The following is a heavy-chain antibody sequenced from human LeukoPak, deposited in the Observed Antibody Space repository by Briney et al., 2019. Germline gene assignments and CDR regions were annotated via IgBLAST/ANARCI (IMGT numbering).Heavy chain of an antibody. CDR1: GFTFSSYS. J-gene: IGHJ2*01. CDR3: AKAPVRLRYFDL. D-gene: IGHD4-23*01. CDR2: IYGSGGST. V-gene: IGHV3-23*01. Sequence: GGSLRLSCAASGFTFSSYSMNWVRQAPGKGLEWVSGIYGSGGSTYYADSVKGRFTIFRDNSKNTLSLLMNSLRDEDTATYYYAKAPVRLRYFDLWGRGTLVTVSS.